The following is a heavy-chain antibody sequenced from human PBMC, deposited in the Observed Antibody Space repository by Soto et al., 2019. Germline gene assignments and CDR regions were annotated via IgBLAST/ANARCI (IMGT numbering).Heavy chain of an antibody. Sequence: EVQLLESGGGLVQPGGSLRLSCAASGFTFSSYAMAWVRQAPGKGLEWVSTIRASGTSTYYADSVEGRFSISRVNSKNTLYLQMNSLRAEDTAVYYCAKEWSDARTREKCGLVDYWGQGALVTVSS. J-gene: IGHJ4*02. V-gene: IGHV3-23*01. CDR3: AKEWSDARTREKCGLVDY. D-gene: IGHD2-8*01. CDR1: GFTFSSYA. CDR2: IRASGTST.